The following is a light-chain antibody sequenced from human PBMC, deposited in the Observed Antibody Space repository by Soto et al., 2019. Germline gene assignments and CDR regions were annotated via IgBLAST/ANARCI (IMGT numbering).Light chain of an antibody. CDR2: RNN. Sequence: QSLLTQPPSASGTPGQRVTISCSGSSSNIGANYVYWYKQIPGTAPKLLIYRNNQRPSGVPDRSSGSKSGTSASLAISGLRSEDEAHYYCAAWDDSLSGVVFGGGTKVTVL. CDR1: SSNIGANY. CDR3: AAWDDSLSGVV. V-gene: IGLV1-47*01. J-gene: IGLJ2*01.